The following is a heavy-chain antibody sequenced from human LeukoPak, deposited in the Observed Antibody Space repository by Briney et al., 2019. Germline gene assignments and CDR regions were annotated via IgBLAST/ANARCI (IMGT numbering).Heavy chain of an antibody. J-gene: IGHJ5*02. D-gene: IGHD4-11*01. V-gene: IGHV4-4*07. CDR3: ARGWGFYSNYDATNWFDP. CDR1: GGSISSYY. CDR2: IYTSGST. Sequence: DPSETLSLTCTVSGGSISSYYWSWIRQPAGKGLEWIGRIYTSGSTNYNPSLKSRVTISVDTSKNQFSLKLSSVTAADTAVYYCARGWGFYSNYDATNWFDPWGQGTLVTVSS.